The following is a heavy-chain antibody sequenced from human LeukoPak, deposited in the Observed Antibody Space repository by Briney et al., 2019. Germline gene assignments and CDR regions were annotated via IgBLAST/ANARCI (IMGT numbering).Heavy chain of an antibody. CDR2: ISNSGSSM. CDR3: ARIGMTTVTYDAFDI. J-gene: IGHJ3*02. Sequence: GGSLRLSCAASGFTFSDSYMTWIRQAPGKGLEWVSYISNSGSSMYYADSVKGRFATSRDNAKNSLYLQMNSLRAEDTAVYYCARIGMTTVTYDAFDIWGQGTMVTVSS. V-gene: IGHV3-11*04. D-gene: IGHD4-17*01. CDR1: GFTFSDSY.